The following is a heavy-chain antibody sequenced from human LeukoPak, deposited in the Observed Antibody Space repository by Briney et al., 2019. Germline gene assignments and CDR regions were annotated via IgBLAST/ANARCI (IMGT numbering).Heavy chain of an antibody. J-gene: IGHJ4*02. CDR3: ARGAPSDY. CDR2: IYTSGTT. V-gene: IGHV4-4*07. CDR1: GGSISGGSISSYY. Sequence: PSETLPLTCTVSGGSISGGSISSYYWSWVRQPAGKGLEWIGRIYTSGTTNYNPSLKSRVTMSVDTSKNQFSLKLNSVTAADTAVYYCARGAPSDYWGQGTLVTVSS.